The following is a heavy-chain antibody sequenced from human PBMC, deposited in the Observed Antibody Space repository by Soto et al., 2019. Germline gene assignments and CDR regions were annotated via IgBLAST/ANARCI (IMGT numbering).Heavy chain of an antibody. D-gene: IGHD1-1*01. J-gene: IGHJ5*02. CDR1: WNPLSSADYY. CDR2: IHNSGGT. CDR3: ARIGTVSGIVTNNWFDP. Sequence: TLALTLTVSWNPLSSADYYWSWIRQPPRKGLEWIGYIHNSGGTYYNPSLRSRLATSIDTSQNQFPLYLHSVTAADTAVYYCARIGTVSGIVTNNWFDPWGQGTLVT. V-gene: IGHV4-30-4*08.